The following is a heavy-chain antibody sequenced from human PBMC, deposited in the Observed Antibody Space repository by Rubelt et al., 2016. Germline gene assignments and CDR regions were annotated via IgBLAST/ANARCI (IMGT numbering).Heavy chain of an antibody. Sequence: CGGGLVQPGGSLRLSCAASGFTVSSNHMSWVRQAPGKGLEWVSLIYSGGSTYYADSVKGRFTISRDNSKNTVYLQMSSLRAEDTAVYYCARLAPGNSYGPFDYWGQGTLVTVSS. D-gene: IGHD5-18*01. CDR1: GFTVSSNH. J-gene: IGHJ4*02. CDR2: IYSGGST. CDR3: ARLAPGNSYGPFDY. V-gene: IGHV3-66*04.